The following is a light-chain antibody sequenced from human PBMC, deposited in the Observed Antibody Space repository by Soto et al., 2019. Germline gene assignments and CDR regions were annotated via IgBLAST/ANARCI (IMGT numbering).Light chain of an antibody. CDR1: QSIGNY. V-gene: IGKV3-11*01. CDR2: ATS. Sequence: EVVLTQSPATLSLSPGEGATLSCRASQSIGNYLSWYQQKPGQAPRLLIYATSNRDTGIPARFSGSGSGTTFTLTLSSLEPEDLVVYYCQQRSSWPFTFGPGTKVDIQ. CDR3: QQRSSWPFT. J-gene: IGKJ3*01.